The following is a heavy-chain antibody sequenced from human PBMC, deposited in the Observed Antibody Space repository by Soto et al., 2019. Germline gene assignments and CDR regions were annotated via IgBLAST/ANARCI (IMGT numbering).Heavy chain of an antibody. Sequence: GGSLRLSCSASGFIFSESTIYWVRQVPGKGLEAISAVSTSGRSTYYADSVKDRFTISRDNSKSTLYLQMNSLRLEDTAVYFCVKETIIFAGPNYFEHWGQGTLVTVSS. J-gene: IGHJ4*02. CDR2: VSTSGRST. V-gene: IGHV3-64*04. D-gene: IGHD3-22*01. CDR1: GFIFSEST. CDR3: VKETIIFAGPNYFEH.